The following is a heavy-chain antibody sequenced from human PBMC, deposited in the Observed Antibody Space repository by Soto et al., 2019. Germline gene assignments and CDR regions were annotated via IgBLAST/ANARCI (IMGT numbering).Heavy chain of an antibody. CDR2: INHSGST. Sequence: ETLSLTCAPYGGSFSGYYCSWIRQPPGKGLGWIGEINHSGSTNYNPSLKRRVTISVDTSKNQFPPKLSSVTNADTAVYCGARVGSRRASYGMDVWGQGTTVTVSS. J-gene: IGHJ6*02. V-gene: IGHV4-34*01. CDR1: GGSFSGYY. CDR3: ARVGSRRASYGMDV.